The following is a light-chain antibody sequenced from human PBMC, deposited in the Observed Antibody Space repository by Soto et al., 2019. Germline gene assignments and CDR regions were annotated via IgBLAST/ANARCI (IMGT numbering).Light chain of an antibody. V-gene: IGKV3-15*01. CDR1: QSVSSN. CDR3: QQYSNWPQT. CDR2: GAS. J-gene: IGKJ1*01. Sequence: EIVMTQSPATLSVSPGERATLSCRASQSVSSNLAWYLQKPGQAPRLLIYGASTRATGIPARFSGSGSGTEFTLTISSLQSEDFAVYLCQQYSNWPQTFGQGTKV.